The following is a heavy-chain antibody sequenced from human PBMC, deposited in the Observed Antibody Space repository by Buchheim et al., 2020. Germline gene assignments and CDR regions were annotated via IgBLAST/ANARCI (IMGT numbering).Heavy chain of an antibody. D-gene: IGHD1-26*01. CDR1: GFTFSSYG. Sequence: QVQLVESGGGVVQPGRSLRLSCAASGFTFSSYGMHWVRQAPGKGLEWVAVISYDGSNKYYADSVKGRFTISRDNSKNTLYLQMNSLRAEDTAVYYCASSSGSYYGYFDYWGQGTL. J-gene: IGHJ4*02. CDR3: ASSSGSYYGYFDY. CDR2: ISYDGSNK. V-gene: IGHV3-30*03.